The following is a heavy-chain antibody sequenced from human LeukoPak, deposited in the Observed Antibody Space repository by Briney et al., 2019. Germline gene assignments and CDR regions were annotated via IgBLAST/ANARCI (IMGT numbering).Heavy chain of an antibody. CDR1: GYTFTING. CDR2: ISAYNGNT. V-gene: IGHV1-18*04. D-gene: IGHD1-26*01. J-gene: IGHJ4*02. CDR3: ARDRLSAAGGWDLVFDY. Sequence: PEASVKVSCKASGYTFTINGISWVRQAPGQGLEWMGWISAYNGNTDYAQKLQGRVTMTTDTSTSTAYVELRSLRSDDTAVYYCARDRLSAAGGWDLVFDYWGQGTLVTVSS.